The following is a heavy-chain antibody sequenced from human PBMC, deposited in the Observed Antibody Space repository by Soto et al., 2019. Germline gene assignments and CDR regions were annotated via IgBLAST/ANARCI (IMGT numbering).Heavy chain of an antibody. CDR1: GGTFSSYA. CDR3: ARDDLELERAPGIYYYGMDV. Sequence: GASVKVSCKASGGTFSSYAISRVRQAPGQGLEWMGGIIPIFGTANYAQKFQGRVTITADESTSTAYMELSSLRSEDTAVYYCARDDLELERAPGIYYYGMDVWGQGTTVTVSS. V-gene: IGHV1-69*13. D-gene: IGHD1-1*01. J-gene: IGHJ6*02. CDR2: IIPIFGTA.